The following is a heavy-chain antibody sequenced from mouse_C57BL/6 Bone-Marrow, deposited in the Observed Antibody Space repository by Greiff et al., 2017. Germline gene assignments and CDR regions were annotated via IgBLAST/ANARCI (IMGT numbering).Heavy chain of an antibody. Sequence: VHVKQSGPELVKPGASVKISCKASGYSFTGYFMNWVKQSHGKSLEWIGRINPYNGDTFYNQKFKGKATLTVDKSSSTAHMELLSLTSEDFAVYYCARTHYYGSSSAWFAYWGQGTLVTVSA. D-gene: IGHD1-1*01. CDR2: INPYNGDT. J-gene: IGHJ3*01. CDR3: ARTHYYGSSSAWFAY. CDR1: GYSFTGYF. V-gene: IGHV1-37*01.